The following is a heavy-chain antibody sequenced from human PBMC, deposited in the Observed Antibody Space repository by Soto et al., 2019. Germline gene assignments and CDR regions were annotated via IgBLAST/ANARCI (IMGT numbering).Heavy chain of an antibody. Sequence: DVQLVQSGGGVVQPGGSLRLSCSGSGFTFGSYWMHWVRQVPGKGLVWVSRINSDGSSIKYADSVKGRFTISRDNAKNTLYLQLTSLGGDDTAIYYCARNTLGLPAVDYWGQGTLVTVSS. J-gene: IGHJ4*02. CDR1: GFTFGSYW. D-gene: IGHD2-15*01. CDR2: INSDGSSI. V-gene: IGHV3-74*01. CDR3: ARNTLGLPAVDY.